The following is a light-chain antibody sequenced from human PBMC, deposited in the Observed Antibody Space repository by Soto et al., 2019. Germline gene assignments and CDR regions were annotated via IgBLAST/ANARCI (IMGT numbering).Light chain of an antibody. CDR2: AVS. Sequence: QSALTQPASVSWSPGQSITISCIGTSSDIGSYDHVAWYQQFPGKSPKLIIYAVSDRPSGVSDRFSGSKSGISASLTISGLQTEDEADYYCISYTDRQSYLFGTGTKVTVL. CDR3: ISYTDRQSYL. V-gene: IGLV2-14*03. CDR1: SSDIGSYDH. J-gene: IGLJ1*01.